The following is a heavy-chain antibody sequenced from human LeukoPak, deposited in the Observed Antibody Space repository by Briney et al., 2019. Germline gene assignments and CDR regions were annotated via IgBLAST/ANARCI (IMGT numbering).Heavy chain of an antibody. CDR1: GLTFSTYG. V-gene: IGHV3-23*01. CDR3: AKNLLGSAAFSWYFDL. Sequence: GGSLRPSCAASGLTFSTYGMSWVRQAPGKGLEWVSSITVSGGGSTYVDSVKGRFTISRDNSKNTLYLQMNSLRAEDTAVYYCAKNLLGSAAFSWYFDLWGRGTLVTVSS. D-gene: IGHD1-26*01. J-gene: IGHJ2*01. CDR2: ITVSGGGS.